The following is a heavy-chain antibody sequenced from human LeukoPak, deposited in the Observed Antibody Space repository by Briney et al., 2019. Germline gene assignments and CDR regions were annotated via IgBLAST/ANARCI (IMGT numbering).Heavy chain of an antibody. J-gene: IGHJ6*01. Sequence: VRSLRLSCAASGFTFSIYGMHWVRPVPGKGVEWAALISYDGSNEYYADSLKCRFTMSRDYSRNTLYLQMTSLRPEERAVYYCAKDYGSGPTVGMDVWGQGTTVTVSS. CDR3: AKDYGSGPTVGMDV. CDR1: GFTFSIYG. D-gene: IGHD3-10*01. CDR2: ISYDGSNE. V-gene: IGHV3-30*18.